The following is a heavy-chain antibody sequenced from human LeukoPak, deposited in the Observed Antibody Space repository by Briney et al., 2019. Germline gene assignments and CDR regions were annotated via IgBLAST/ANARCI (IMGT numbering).Heavy chain of an antibody. D-gene: IGHD6-6*01. CDR3: AKDVRIAARQAANYFDY. Sequence: GGSLRLSCAASGFTFSNYAMNWVRQAPGKGLEWVSAISGNGDFTFHADSVKGRFTTSRDNSKNTLYLQMNSLRAEDTAVYYCAKDVRIAARQAANYFDYWGQGTLVTVSS. V-gene: IGHV3-23*01. CDR1: GFTFSNYA. CDR2: ISGNGDFT. J-gene: IGHJ4*02.